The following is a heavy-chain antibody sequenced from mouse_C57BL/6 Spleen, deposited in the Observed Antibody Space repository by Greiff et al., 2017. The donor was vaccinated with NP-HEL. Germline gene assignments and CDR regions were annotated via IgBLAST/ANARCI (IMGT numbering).Heavy chain of an antibody. CDR2: INPNNGGT. V-gene: IGHV1-18*01. J-gene: IGHJ1*03. D-gene: IGHD3-3*01. CDR1: GYTFTDYN. Sequence: VQLKQSGPELVKPGASVKIPCKASGYTFTDYNMDWVKQSHGKSLEWIGDINPNNGGTIYNQKFKGKATLTVDKSSSTAYMELRSLTSEDTAVYYCARRGWERGGFFDVWGTGTTVTVSS. CDR3: ARRGWERGGFFDV.